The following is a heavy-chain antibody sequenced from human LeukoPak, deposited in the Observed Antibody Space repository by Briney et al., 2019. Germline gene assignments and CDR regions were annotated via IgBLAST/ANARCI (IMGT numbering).Heavy chain of an antibody. CDR1: GYSFTSYG. V-gene: IGHV1-18*01. CDR3: ARAPLWFGELRYFQH. J-gene: IGHJ1*01. CDR2: ISAYNGNT. D-gene: IGHD3-10*01. Sequence: GESLKISCKGSGYSFTSYGISWVRQAPGQGLEWMGWISAYNGNTNYAQKLQGRVTMTTDTSTSTAYMELRSLRSDDTAVYYCARAPLWFGELRYFQHWGQGTLVTVSS.